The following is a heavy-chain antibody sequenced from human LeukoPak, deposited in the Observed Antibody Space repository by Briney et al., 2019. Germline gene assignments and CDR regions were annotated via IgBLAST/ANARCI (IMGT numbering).Heavy chain of an antibody. J-gene: IGHJ6*03. D-gene: IGHD3-16*01. CDR2: IYHSGST. CDR1: GGSISSYY. V-gene: IGHV4-38-2*02. CDR3: ARVGEVIYYMDV. Sequence: PSETLSLTCTVSGGSISSYYWSWIRQPPGKGLEWIGSIYHSGSTYYNPSLKSRVTISVDTSKNQFSLKLSSVTAADTAVYYCARVGEVIYYMDVWGKGTTVTVSS.